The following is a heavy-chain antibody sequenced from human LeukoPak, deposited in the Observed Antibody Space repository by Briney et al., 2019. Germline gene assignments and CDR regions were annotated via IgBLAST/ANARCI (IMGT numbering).Heavy chain of an antibody. CDR2: INPNTGGI. J-gene: IGHJ6*02. D-gene: IGHD3-10*01. CDR3: ARGSDFFSDYYNYGMDL. V-gene: IGHV1-2*02. Sequence: ASVKVSCKASGYTFTGYYMHWVRQAPGQGLEWMGWINPNTGGINYAQKFLGRVTMTRDTSISTAYMDLRSLRSDDTAIYYCARGSDFFSDYYNYGMDLWGQGTTVTVSS. CDR1: GYTFTGYY.